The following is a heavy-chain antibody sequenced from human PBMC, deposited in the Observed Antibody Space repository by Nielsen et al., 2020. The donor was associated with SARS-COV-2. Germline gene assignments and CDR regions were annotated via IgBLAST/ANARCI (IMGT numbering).Heavy chain of an antibody. J-gene: IGHJ4*02. V-gene: IGHV3-30-3*01. D-gene: IGHD2-15*01. CDR1: GFTFSSYA. CDR3: ARVQVVVGYFDY. CDR2: ISYDGSNK. Sequence: GESLKISCAASGFTFSSYAMHWVRQAPGKGLEWVAVISYDGSNKCYADSVKGRFTISRDNSKNTLYLQMNSLRAEDTAVYYCARVQVVVGYFDYWGQGTLVTVSS.